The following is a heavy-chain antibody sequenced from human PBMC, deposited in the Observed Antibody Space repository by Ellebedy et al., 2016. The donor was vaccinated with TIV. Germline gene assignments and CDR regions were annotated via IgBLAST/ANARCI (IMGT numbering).Heavy chain of an antibody. J-gene: IGHJ4*02. V-gene: IGHV4-39*07. Sequence: SETLSLTXTVAGDSISSSGYYWGWIRQPPGQGLEWIGSIGYSGTTYYNPSLKSRITLSKDTSKNQIFLKVNSVTAADTAVYFCARDWPGGKDFDYWGQGTPVTVSS. CDR1: GDSISSSGYY. CDR3: ARDWPGGKDFDY. CDR2: IGYSGTT.